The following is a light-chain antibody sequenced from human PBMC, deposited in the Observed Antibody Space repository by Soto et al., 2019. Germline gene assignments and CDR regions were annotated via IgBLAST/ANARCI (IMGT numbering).Light chain of an antibody. V-gene: IGKV1-27*01. CDR2: TAS. J-gene: IGKJ3*01. Sequence: DIQMTQSPSSLSASVGDRVTITCRASQGISNYLAWYQQKPGKVPKLLIYTASTLQSGVPSRFSGSGSGTDFTLTISSLQPEDVATYYCQKCDNALPFTFGPGTKVDIK. CDR3: QKCDNALPFT. CDR1: QGISNY.